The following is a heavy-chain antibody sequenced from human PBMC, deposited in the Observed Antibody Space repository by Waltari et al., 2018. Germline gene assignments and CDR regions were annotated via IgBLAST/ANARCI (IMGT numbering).Heavy chain of an antibody. CDR3: TTEPLGYCSSTSCPEGDFDY. Sequence: GLVKPGGSLRLSCAASGFTFSNAWMSWVRQAPVKGLEWVGRIKSKTDGGTTDYAAPVKGRFTISRDDSKNTLYLQMNSLKTEDTAVYYCTTEPLGYCSSTSCPEGDFDYWGQGTLVTVSS. CDR1: GFTFSNAW. D-gene: IGHD2-2*01. J-gene: IGHJ4*02. CDR2: IKSKTDGGTT. V-gene: IGHV3-15*01.